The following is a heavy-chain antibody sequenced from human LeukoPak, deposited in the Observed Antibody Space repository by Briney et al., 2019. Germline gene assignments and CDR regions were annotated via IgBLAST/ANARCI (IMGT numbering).Heavy chain of an antibody. CDR1: GGSISSYY. Sequence: PSETLSLTCTVSGGSISSYYWSWIRQPAGKGLEWIGRIYTSGSTNCNPSLKSRVTMSVDTSKNQFSLKLSSVTAADTAVYYCARDPVVPAAARAFDIWGQGTMVTVSS. J-gene: IGHJ3*02. CDR2: IYTSGST. D-gene: IGHD2-2*01. CDR3: ARDPVVPAAARAFDI. V-gene: IGHV4-4*07.